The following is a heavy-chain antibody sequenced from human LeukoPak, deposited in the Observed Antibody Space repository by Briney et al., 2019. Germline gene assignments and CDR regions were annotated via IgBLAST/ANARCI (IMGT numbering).Heavy chain of an antibody. CDR3: AKASWVSSTDAVR. V-gene: IGHV3-23*01. CDR2: IRGNGET. J-gene: IGHJ4*02. Sequence: GGSLRLSRAASGLSFSSFAMSWVRQGPARGLEWVSSIRGNGETFHADDVKERFTLSSDSSRNTVYFQLNNLRVEDTAIYYCAKASWVSSTDAVRWGQGTLVTVSS. CDR1: GLSFSSFA. D-gene: IGHD3-16*01.